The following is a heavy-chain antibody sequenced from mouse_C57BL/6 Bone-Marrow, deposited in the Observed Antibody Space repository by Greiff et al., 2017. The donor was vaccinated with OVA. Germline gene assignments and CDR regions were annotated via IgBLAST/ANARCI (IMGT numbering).Heavy chain of an antibody. CDR2: ISSGGSYT. V-gene: IGHV5-6*01. J-gene: IGHJ4*01. CDR1: GFTFSSYG. D-gene: IGHD2-5*01. CDR3: ATYYSNYEGYYYAMDY. Sequence: EVQGVESGGDLVKPGGSLKLSCAASGFTFSSYGMSWVRQTPDKRLEWVATISSGGSYTYYPDSVKGRFTISRDNAKNTLYLQMSSLKSEDTAMYYCATYYSNYEGYYYAMDYWGQGTSVTVSS.